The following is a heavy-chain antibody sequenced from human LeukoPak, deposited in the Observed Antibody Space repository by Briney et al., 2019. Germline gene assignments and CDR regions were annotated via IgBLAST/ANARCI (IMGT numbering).Heavy chain of an antibody. CDR3: ARGLVDYELPKGYIDY. V-gene: IGHV4-39*07. CDR2: LSYDGSA. CDR1: GGSISNTFYY. J-gene: IGHJ4*02. D-gene: IGHD3-22*01. Sequence: SETLSLTCTVSGGSISNTFYYWGWIRRPPGKGLEWVGTLSYDGSAYYNTSLRSRVTISVDTSKSQFSLKVTSVIAADTAVYFCARGLVDYELPKGYIDYWGRGTLVTVSS.